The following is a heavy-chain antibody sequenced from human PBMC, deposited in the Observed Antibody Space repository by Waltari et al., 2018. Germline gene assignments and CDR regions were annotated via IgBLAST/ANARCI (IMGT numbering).Heavy chain of an antibody. D-gene: IGHD6-19*01. CDR1: GYTFSDDY. J-gene: IGHJ3*01. CDR2: VDPEDGET. Sequence: EVQLLQSGAELKEPGTTVRITCKVSGYTFSDDYIQWVQQAPGKGLRWMGLVDPEDGETIYADNFQGRVTISADTSTDTAFMELSSLRSEDTAVFYCATALGDSSSASRPFDFWGQGTMITVSS. CDR3: ATALGDSSSASRPFDF. V-gene: IGHV1-69-2*01.